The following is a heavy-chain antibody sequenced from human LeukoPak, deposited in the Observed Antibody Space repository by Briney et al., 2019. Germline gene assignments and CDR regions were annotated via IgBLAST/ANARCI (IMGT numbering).Heavy chain of an antibody. CDR1: GYTFTFYY. CDR2: INPNSGGT. J-gene: IGHJ6*02. V-gene: IGHV1-2*02. D-gene: IGHD6-19*01. CDR3: ARDIPSDLAVAVDYYGMDV. Sequence: ASVTVSFTSSGYTFTFYYMHWVRQAPGQGLEWMGWINPNSGGTNYAQKFQGRVTMTRDTSISTAYMELSRLRSDDTAVYYCARDIPSDLAVAVDYYGMDVWGQGTTVTVSS.